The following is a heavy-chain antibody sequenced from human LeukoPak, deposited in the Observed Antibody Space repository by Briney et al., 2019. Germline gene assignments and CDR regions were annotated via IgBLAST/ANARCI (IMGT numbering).Heavy chain of an antibody. D-gene: IGHD5-18*01. CDR2: INSDGYST. CDR3: ARDNGFSLFAT. V-gene: IGHV3-74*01. Sequence: QTGGSLRLSCAASGFTITPYWMHWVRQVPGKGLVWVSRINSDGYSTNYADSVKGRFTISRGSAKNTLYLQINNLRADDTAVYYCARDNGFSLFATWGPGTLVTVSS. CDR1: GFTITPYW. J-gene: IGHJ5*02.